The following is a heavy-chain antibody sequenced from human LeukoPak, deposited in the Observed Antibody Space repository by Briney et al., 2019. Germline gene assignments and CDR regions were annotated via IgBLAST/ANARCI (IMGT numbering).Heavy chain of an antibody. CDR3: ARPDTRDSYNYFMGY. CDR2: IKQDGSEK. V-gene: IGHV3-7*01. D-gene: IGHD5-24*01. Sequence: GGSLRLSCAASGFTFSSYWMSWVRQAPGKGLEWVANIKQDGSEKYYVDSVKGRFTISRDNAKNSLYLQMNSLRAEDTAVYYCARPDTRDSYNYFMGYWGQGTLVTVSS. CDR1: GFTFSSYW. J-gene: IGHJ4*02.